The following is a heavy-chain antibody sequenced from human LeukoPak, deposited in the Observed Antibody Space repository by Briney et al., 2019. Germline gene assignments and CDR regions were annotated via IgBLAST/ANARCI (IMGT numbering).Heavy chain of an antibody. Sequence: GGTLRLSCAASGFTFSSYGMSWVRLAPGKGLEWVSAISATGGTTYYADSVKGRFTISRDNSKNTLYLQMNSLRAEDTAIYYCAKNGDRGAYCSGGSCYPYYYYYIDVWGKGTTVTISS. CDR3: AKNGDRGAYCSGGSCYPYYYYYIDV. CDR2: ISATGGTT. V-gene: IGHV3-23*01. D-gene: IGHD2-15*01. CDR1: GFTFSSYG. J-gene: IGHJ6*03.